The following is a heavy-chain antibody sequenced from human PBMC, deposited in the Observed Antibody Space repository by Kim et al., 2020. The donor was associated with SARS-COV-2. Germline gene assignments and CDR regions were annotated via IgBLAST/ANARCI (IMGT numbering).Heavy chain of an antibody. D-gene: IGHD5-12*01. CDR1: GFTFSSYS. V-gene: IGHV3-21*01. Sequence: GGSLRLSCAASGFTFSSYSMNWVRQAPGKGLEWVSSISSSSSYIYYADSVKGRFTISRGNAKNTLYLQMNSLRAEDTAVYYCARDRGRGWLQPDYWGQGTLVTVSS. CDR2: ISSSSSYI. J-gene: IGHJ4*02. CDR3: ARDRGRGWLQPDY.